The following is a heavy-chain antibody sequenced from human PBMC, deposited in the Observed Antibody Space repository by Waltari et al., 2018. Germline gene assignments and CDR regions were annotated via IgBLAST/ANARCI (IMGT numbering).Heavy chain of an antibody. Sequence: EVQLVESGGGLVQPGGSLRLSCAASGFTFRSYWMSWVRQAPGKGLEWVANIKQDGSEKYYVDSVKGRFTISRDNAKNSLYLQMNSLRAEDTAVYYCARDTYYYDSSGYSLFDYWGQGTLVTVSS. CDR3: ARDTYYYDSSGYSLFDY. CDR1: GFTFRSYW. CDR2: IKQDGSEK. J-gene: IGHJ4*02. V-gene: IGHV3-7*01. D-gene: IGHD3-22*01.